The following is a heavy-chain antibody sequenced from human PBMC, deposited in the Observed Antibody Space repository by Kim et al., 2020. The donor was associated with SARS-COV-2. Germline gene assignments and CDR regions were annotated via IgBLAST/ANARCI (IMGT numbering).Heavy chain of an antibody. CDR2: ISSSSSYI. CDR3: GYDSSGSKEGYWYFDL. D-gene: IGHD3-22*01. J-gene: IGHJ2*01. CDR1: GFTFSSYS. Sequence: GGSLRLSCAASGFTFSSYSMNWVRQAPGKGLEWVSSISSSSSYIYYADSVKGRFTISRDNAKNSLYLQMNSLRAEDTAVYYCGYDSSGSKEGYWYFDLWGRGTLVTVSS. V-gene: IGHV3-21*01.